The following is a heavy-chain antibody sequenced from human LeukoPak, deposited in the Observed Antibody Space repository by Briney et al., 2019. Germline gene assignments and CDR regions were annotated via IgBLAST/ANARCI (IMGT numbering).Heavy chain of an antibody. D-gene: IGHD2-2*01. CDR1: GYTFTSYG. Sequence: ASVKVSCKTSGYTFTSYGISWVRHAPGQGLEWMAWISAYNGNTNYAQKLQGRVTMTTDTSTSTAYMELSSLRSEDTAVYYCAGGRTDIVVVPATLRNYYFDYWGQGTLVTVSS. J-gene: IGHJ4*02. CDR3: AGGRTDIVVVPATLRNYYFDY. V-gene: IGHV1-18*01. CDR2: ISAYNGNT.